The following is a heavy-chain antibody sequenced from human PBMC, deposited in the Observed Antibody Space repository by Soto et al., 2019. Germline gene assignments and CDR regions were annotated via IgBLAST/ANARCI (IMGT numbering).Heavy chain of an antibody. D-gene: IGHD6-6*01. V-gene: IGHV4-34*01. CDR1: GGSFSGYY. CDR3: ARSSRAARGGKKGGWLDP. CDR2: INHSGST. Sequence: SETLSLTCAVYGGSFSGYYWSWIRQPPGKGLEWIGEINHSGSTNYNPSLKSRVTISVDTSKNQFSLKLSSVTAADTAVYCCARSSRAARGGKKGGWLDPWGQRSLVTFSS. J-gene: IGHJ5*02.